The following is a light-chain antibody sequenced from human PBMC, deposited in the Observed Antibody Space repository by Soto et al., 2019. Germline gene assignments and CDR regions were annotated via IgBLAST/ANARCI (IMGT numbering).Light chain of an antibody. V-gene: IGKV4-1*01. J-gene: IGKJ1*01. CDR2: WAS. Sequence: DTVMTQSPDSLAVSLGERATINCRSSQTLLSRSNNKNYLAWYQQKPGQPPRLLVYWASARESGVPDRFSGSGSGTDFTLTINSLQSEDFAVYFCQQYNNWPRTFGQGTKVEIK. CDR1: QTLLSRSNNKNY. CDR3: QQYNNWPRT.